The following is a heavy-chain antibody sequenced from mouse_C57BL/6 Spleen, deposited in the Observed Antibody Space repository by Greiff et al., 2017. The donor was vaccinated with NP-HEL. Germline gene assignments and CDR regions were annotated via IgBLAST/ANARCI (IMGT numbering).Heavy chain of an antibody. CDR1: GYTFTSYW. CDR3: ARRALYYYGSSSFWYFDV. CDR2: IDPSDSYT. D-gene: IGHD1-1*01. J-gene: IGHJ1*03. V-gene: IGHV1-50*01. Sequence: VQLQQSGAELVKPGASVKLSCKASGYTFTSYWMQWVKQRPGQGLEWIGEIDPSDSYTNYNQKFKGKSTLTVDTSSSTASMQLSSLTSEDSAVYYCARRALYYYGSSSFWYFDVWGTGTTVTVAS.